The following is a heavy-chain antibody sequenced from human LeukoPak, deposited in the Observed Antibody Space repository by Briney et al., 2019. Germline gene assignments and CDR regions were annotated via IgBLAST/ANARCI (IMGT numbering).Heavy chain of an antibody. Sequence: SETPSLTCAVYGGSFSGYYWSWIRQPPGKGLEWIGEINHSGSTNYNPSLKSRVTISVDTSKNQFSLNVRSVTAADTAVYYCARGPPRYSSYWGQGTLVTVSS. D-gene: IGHD5-18*01. CDR1: GGSFSGYY. V-gene: IGHV4-34*01. J-gene: IGHJ4*02. CDR2: INHSGST. CDR3: ARGPPRYSSY.